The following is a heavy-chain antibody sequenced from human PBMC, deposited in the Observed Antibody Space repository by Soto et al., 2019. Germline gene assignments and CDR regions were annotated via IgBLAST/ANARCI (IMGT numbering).Heavy chain of an antibody. CDR2: ISGSGGST. V-gene: IGHV3-23*01. CDR1: GFTFSSYA. J-gene: IGHJ3*02. Sequence: GGSLRLSCAASGFTFSSYAMSWVRQAPGKGLEWVSAISGSGGSTNYADSVKGRFTIARDNAKNSLYLQMNSLRAEDTAVYYCARDGTYSGTEVGVFAFDIWGQGTMVTVSS. D-gene: IGHD1-26*01. CDR3: ARDGTYSGTEVGVFAFDI.